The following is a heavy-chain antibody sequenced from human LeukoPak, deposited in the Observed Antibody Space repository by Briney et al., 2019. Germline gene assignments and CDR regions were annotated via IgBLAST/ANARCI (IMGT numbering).Heavy chain of an antibody. Sequence: PSETLSLTCTVSGYYISNGYYWGRFRQPPGRGLEWIGGIYHSGSTYYSPSLKRRVTISLDTSRNKFSLRLNSVTAADTAVYYCSKSNGYGLVDIWGQRTMVTVSS. V-gene: IGHV4-38-2*02. CDR3: SKSNGYGLVDI. J-gene: IGHJ3*02. D-gene: IGHD3-10*01. CDR2: IYHSGST. CDR1: GYYISNGYY.